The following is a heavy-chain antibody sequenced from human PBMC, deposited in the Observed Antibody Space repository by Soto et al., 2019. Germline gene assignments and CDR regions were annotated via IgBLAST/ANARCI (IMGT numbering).Heavy chain of an antibody. Sequence: SLRLSCAASGFTFSSYAMSWVRQAPGKGLEWVSAISGSGGSTYYADSVKGRFTISRDNSKNTLYLQMNSLRAEDTAVYYCAKVAPRYYYDSSGYPPPDYWGQGTLVTVSS. V-gene: IGHV3-23*01. CDR2: ISGSGGST. D-gene: IGHD3-22*01. J-gene: IGHJ4*02. CDR1: GFTFSSYA. CDR3: AKVAPRYYYDSSGYPPPDY.